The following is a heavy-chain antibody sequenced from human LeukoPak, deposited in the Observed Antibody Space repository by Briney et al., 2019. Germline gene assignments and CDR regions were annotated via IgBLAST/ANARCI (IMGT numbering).Heavy chain of an antibody. CDR1: GGSFSGYY. J-gene: IGHJ4*02. D-gene: IGHD6-25*01. Sequence: SETLSLTCAVYGGSFSGYYWSWIRQPPGKGLEWIGEINHSGSTNYNPSLKSRVTISVDTSKNQFSLKLSSVTAADTAVYYCASGGVAAYYFDYWGQGTLVTVSS. CDR2: INHSGST. CDR3: ASGGVAAYYFDY. V-gene: IGHV4-34*01.